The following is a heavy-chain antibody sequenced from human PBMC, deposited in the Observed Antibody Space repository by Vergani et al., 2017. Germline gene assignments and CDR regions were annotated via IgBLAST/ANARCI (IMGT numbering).Heavy chain of an antibody. J-gene: IGHJ6*03. CDR1: GFSIDNGHY. V-gene: IGHV4-59*11. Sequence: QVQLQESGPGLVKPSETLSLTCAVPGFSIDNGHYWDWIRQPPGKGLEWIGYIYYSGSTNYNPPLKSRVTISVDTSKNQFSLKLSSVTAADTAVYYCARVWAVSYCYYFMDVWGKGTTVTVSS. CDR2: IYYSGST. D-gene: IGHD4-17*01. CDR3: ARVWAVSYCYYFMDV.